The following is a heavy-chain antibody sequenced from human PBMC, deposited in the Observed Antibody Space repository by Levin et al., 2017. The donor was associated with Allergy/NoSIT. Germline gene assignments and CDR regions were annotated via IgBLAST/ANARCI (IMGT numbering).Heavy chain of an antibody. D-gene: IGHD2-2*03. V-gene: IGHV4-31*03. J-gene: IGHJ4*02. CDR2: IYYSGST. CDR3: AREDGSTFDF. CDR1: GVSISGGGYH. Sequence: PSETLSLTCTVSGVSISGGGYHWTWIRQHPEKGLEWIGYIYYSGSTFYNPSLKSRLMISVDTSKNQFSLNVSSVTAADTAVYYCAREDGSTFDFWGQGALVTVAS.